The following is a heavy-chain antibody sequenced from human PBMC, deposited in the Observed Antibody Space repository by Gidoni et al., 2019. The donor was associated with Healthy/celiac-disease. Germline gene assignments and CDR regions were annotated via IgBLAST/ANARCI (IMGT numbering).Heavy chain of an antibody. V-gene: IGHV3-9*01. CDR3: AKDSSGYLGDDTFDI. CDR1: GFTFDDYA. J-gene: IGHJ3*02. Sequence: EVQLVESGGGLVQPGRSLRLSCAASGFTFDDYAMHWVRQAPGKGLEWVSGISWNSGSIGYADSVKGRFTISRDNAKNSLYLQMNSLRAEDTALYYCAKDSSGYLGDDTFDIWGQGTMVTVSS. CDR2: ISWNSGSI. D-gene: IGHD3-22*01.